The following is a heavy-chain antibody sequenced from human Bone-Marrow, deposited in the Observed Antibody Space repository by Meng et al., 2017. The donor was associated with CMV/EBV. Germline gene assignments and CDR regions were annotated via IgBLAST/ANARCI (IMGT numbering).Heavy chain of an antibody. J-gene: IGHJ5*02. CDR1: GFTFSSYS. CDR2: IKQDGSEK. CDR3: AREDAHKENA. V-gene: IGHV3-7*01. Sequence: GGSLRLSCAASGFTFSSYSMNWVRQAPGKGLEWVANIKQDGSEKYYVDSVKGRFTISRDNAKNSLYLQMNSLRAEDTAVYYCAREDAHKENAWGQGTLVTVSS.